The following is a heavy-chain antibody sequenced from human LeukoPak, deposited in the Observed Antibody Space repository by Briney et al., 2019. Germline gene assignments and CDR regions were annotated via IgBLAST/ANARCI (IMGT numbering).Heavy chain of an antibody. CDR1: GESFSGFD. CDR2: INHSGDI. J-gene: IGHJ5*02. V-gene: IGHV4-34*01. CDR3: ARALYHSGSFTWFDP. D-gene: IGHD3-10*01. Sequence: SQTLSLTCGVYGESFSGFDWSWIRQTPGKGLQWIGEINHSGDINYNPSLESRVTISVDRSNNQFSLKMNSVTAADTAVYYCARALYHSGSFTWFDPWGQGTLVTVSS.